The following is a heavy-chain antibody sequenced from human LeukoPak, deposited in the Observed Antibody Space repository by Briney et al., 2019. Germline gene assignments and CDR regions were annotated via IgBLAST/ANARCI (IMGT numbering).Heavy chain of an antibody. V-gene: IGHV3-23*01. Sequence: GGSLRLSCAASGFILSSHAMNWVRQAPGNGLEWVSAISGSGGSTYYADSVKGRFTISRDNSKNTLYLQLNSLRVDDTAVYYCASDTAMVFRYWGQGTLVTVSS. CDR2: ISGSGGST. CDR1: GFILSSHA. CDR3: ASDTAMVFRY. D-gene: IGHD5-18*01. J-gene: IGHJ4*02.